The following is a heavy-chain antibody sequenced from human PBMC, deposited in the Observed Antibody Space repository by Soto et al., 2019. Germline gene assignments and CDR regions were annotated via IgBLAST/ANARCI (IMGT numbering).Heavy chain of an antibody. CDR2: ISAYNGNT. V-gene: IGHV1-18*04. Sequence: QVQLVQSGASVKKPGASVKVSCKAAGYTFTIYGISWVRQAPGQGLEGMGWISAYNGNTYYAQKLQGRVTMTTDTSPRTAYLQLRSLRSDDTAVYYCARDKRPHVVVGARDWCDPWGQGTLVTVSS. D-gene: IGHD2-21*01. J-gene: IGHJ5*02. CDR3: ARDKRPHVVVGARDWCDP. CDR1: GYTFTIYG.